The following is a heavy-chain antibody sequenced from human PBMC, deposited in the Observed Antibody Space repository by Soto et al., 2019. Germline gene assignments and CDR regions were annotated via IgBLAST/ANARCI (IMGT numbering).Heavy chain of an antibody. CDR1: GYSFTDYH. CDR2: INPKSGGT. V-gene: IGHV1-2*04. J-gene: IGHJ6*02. Sequence: ASVKVSCKASGYSFTDYHIHWVRQAPGQGLEWLGRINPKSGGTSTAQKFQGWVTMTTDTSISTASMELTRLTSDDTAIYYCARGDSTDCSNGVCSFFYNHDMDVWGQGTTATVSS. CDR3: ARGDSTDCSNGVCSFFYNHDMDV. D-gene: IGHD2-8*01.